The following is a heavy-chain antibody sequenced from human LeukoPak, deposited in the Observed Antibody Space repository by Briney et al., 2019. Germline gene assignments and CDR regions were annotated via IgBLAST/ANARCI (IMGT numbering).Heavy chain of an antibody. Sequence: PGGSLRLSCAASGFTFSSYAMHWVRQAPRTGLEWAGRIKSKTDGGTTDYAAPVKGRFTISRDDSKNTLYLQMNSLKTEDTVVYYWTTGSYGGRFDYWGQGTLVTVSS. V-gene: IGHV3-15*01. CDR3: TTGSYGGRFDY. CDR1: GFTFSSYA. CDR2: IKSKTDGGTT. J-gene: IGHJ4*02. D-gene: IGHD1-26*01.